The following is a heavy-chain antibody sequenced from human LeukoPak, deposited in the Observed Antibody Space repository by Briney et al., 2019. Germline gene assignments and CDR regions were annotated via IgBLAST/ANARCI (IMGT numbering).Heavy chain of an antibody. V-gene: IGHV3-11*06. CDR3: ARVGSIAAAGTPDY. CDR2: ISGSGSDT. Sequence: SGGSLRLSCAASGFIFSDYYMTWIRQAPGKGLEWLSYISGSGSDTNYADSVKGRFTTSRDNAKNSLYLQMNSLRAEDTAVYYCARVGSIAAAGTPDYWGQGTLVTVSS. CDR1: GFIFSDYY. D-gene: IGHD6-13*01. J-gene: IGHJ4*02.